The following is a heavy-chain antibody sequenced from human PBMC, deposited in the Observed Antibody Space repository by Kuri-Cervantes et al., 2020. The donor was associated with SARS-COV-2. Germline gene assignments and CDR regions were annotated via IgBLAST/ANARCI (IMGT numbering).Heavy chain of an antibody. CDR1: GYTFTSYA. V-gene: IGHV1-3*01. D-gene: IGHD3-16*01. Sequence: ASVKVSCKASGYTFTSYAMHWVRQAPGQRLEWMGWINAGNGNTKYSQKFQGRVTITRDTSASTAYMELSSLRSEDTAVYYCAREMITFGGGALFAFDIWGQGTMVTVSS. J-gene: IGHJ3*02. CDR3: AREMITFGGGALFAFDI. CDR2: INAGNGNT.